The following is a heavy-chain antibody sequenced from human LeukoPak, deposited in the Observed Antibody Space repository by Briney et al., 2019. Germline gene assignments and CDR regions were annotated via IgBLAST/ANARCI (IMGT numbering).Heavy chain of an antibody. J-gene: IGHJ4*02. D-gene: IGHD3-16*02. CDR2: ISGSGGST. V-gene: IGHV3-23*01. Sequence: GGSLRLSCAASGFTFSSYAMSWVRQAPGKGLEWVSAISGSGGSTYYADSVKGRFTISRDNSKNTLYLQMNSLRAEDTAVYYCAKPGYDYVWGSYRHDYWGQGTLVTVSS. CDR3: AKPGYDYVWGSYRHDY. CDR1: GFTFSSYA.